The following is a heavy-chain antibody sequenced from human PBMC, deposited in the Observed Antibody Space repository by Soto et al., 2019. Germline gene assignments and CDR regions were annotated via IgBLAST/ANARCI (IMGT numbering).Heavy chain of an antibody. J-gene: IGHJ4*02. D-gene: IGHD2-2*01. CDR3: ARGNGDCVTSTCYKALDH. CDR1: GNTFSSYT. CDR2: IIPVHGIT. V-gene: IGHV1-69*02. Sequence: SVKVSCKVSGNTFSSYTINWVRQAPGQGLEWMGRIIPVHGITNYAQKFQGRVTITADKSTNTAYMELNSLTSEDTAVYYCARGNGDCVTSTCYKALDHWGLGTLVTVSS.